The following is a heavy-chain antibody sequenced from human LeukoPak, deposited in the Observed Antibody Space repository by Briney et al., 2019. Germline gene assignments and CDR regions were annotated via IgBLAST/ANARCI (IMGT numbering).Heavy chain of an antibody. CDR2: ISWDGGST. CDR3: AKDGAATKRITIFAGRWYFDL. D-gene: IGHD3-3*01. V-gene: IGHV3-43D*03. J-gene: IGHJ2*01. Sequence: TGGSLRLSCAASGFTFDDYAMHWVRQAPGKGLEWVSLISWDGGSTYYADSVKGRFTISRDNSKNSLYLQMNSLRAEDTALYYCAKDGAATKRITIFAGRWYFDLWGRGTLVTVSS. CDR1: GFTFDDYA.